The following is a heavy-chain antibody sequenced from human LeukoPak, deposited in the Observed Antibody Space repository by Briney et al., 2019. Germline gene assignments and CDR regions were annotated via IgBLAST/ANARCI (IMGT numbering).Heavy chain of an antibody. J-gene: IGHJ4*02. V-gene: IGHV3-23*01. Sequence: GGSLRLSCAVSGITLTNYGMSWVRQAPGKGLEWVAGISDSGGRTNYADSVKGRFTISRDNPKNTLYLQMNSLRAEDTAVYFCAKRGVVIRVILVGFHKEAYYFDSWGQGALVTASS. CDR2: ISDSGGRT. CDR1: GITLTNYG. CDR3: AKRGVVIRVILVGFHKEAYYFDS. D-gene: IGHD3-22*01.